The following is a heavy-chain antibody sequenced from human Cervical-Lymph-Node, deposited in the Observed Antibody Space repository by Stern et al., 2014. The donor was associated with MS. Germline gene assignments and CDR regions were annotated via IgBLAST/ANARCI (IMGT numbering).Heavy chain of an antibody. CDR2: INPKRGGT. D-gene: IGHD5-12*01. CDR3: SREMASGYDLPDY. V-gene: IGHV1-2*02. J-gene: IGHJ4*02. Sequence: VQLVESGAEVKKPGASVKVSCKASGYTFTGYYMHWVRQAPGQGLEWMGWINPKRGGTNKPQKVQGRATLPRDTAISPGYVEFDRLRSDDTAVYYCSREMASGYDLPDYWGQGALVIVSS. CDR1: GYTFTGYY.